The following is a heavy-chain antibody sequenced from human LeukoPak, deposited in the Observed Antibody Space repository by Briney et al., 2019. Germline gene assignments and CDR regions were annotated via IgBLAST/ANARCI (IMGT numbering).Heavy chain of an antibody. D-gene: IGHD3-22*01. J-gene: IGHJ3*02. CDR1: GGSISSGSYY. CDR3: AKDETYYYDSSGPPTNFDI. CDR2: IYTSGST. Sequence: SETLSLTCTVSGGSISSGSYYWSWIRQPAGKGLEWIGRIYTSGSTNYNPSLKSRVTISVDTSKNQFSLKLSSVTAADTAVYYCAKDETYYYDSSGPPTNFDIWGQGTMVTVSS. V-gene: IGHV4-61*02.